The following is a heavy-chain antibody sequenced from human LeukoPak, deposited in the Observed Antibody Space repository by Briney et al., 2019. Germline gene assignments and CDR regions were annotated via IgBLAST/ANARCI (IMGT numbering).Heavy chain of an antibody. D-gene: IGHD6-19*01. CDR3: ARPAVAGLRAGGYDY. Sequence: GGSLRLSCAASGFTFSDYYMSWIRQAPGKGLEWVSYISTSGSTTYYVDSVKGRFTISRDNAKNTLYLQMNSLRVEDTAVYYCARPAVAGLRAGGYDYWGQGTLVTVSS. CDR1: GFTFSDYY. CDR2: ISTSGSTT. J-gene: IGHJ4*02. V-gene: IGHV3-11*04.